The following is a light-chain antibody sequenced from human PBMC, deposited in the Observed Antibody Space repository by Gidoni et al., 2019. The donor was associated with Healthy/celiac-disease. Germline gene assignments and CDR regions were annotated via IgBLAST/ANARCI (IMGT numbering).Light chain of an antibody. V-gene: IGKV3-20*01. J-gene: IGKJ4*01. CDR2: DTS. CDR1: QPVSGNF. Sequence: PGERATLFCMATQPVSGNFLAWYQQKPGQPPSLLIYDTSRRATGVPDRFSGSGSGTDFSLLISRLQTEDSALYYCQQYGASPLTFGGGTRVEIK. CDR3: QQYGASPLT.